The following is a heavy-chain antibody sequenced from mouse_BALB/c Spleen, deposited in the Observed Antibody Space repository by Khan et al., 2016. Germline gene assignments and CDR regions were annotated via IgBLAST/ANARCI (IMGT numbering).Heavy chain of an antibody. J-gene: IGHJ2*01. CDR3: ARNYRYDNNCYFDY. CDR2: IFPGSGSP. V-gene: IGHV1-9*01. CDR1: GYTFSNYW. Sequence: QVQLKQSGSELMKPGASVKISCKATGYTFSNYWIEWIIQRPGHGLEWIGEIFPGSGSPNYYEKFKGKTTFTADTSSNTAYMHLSSLTSEDSAVYYCARNYRYDNNCYFDYWGQGTTLTVSS. D-gene: IGHD2-14*01.